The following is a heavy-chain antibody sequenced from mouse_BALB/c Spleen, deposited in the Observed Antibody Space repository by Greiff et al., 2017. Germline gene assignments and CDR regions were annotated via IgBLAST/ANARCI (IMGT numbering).Heavy chain of an antibody. CDR1: GFSLTSYG. V-gene: IGHV2-9*02. CDR2: IWAGGST. J-gene: IGHJ1*01. CDR3: ARAYDGPNWYFDV. Sequence: QVQLQQSGPGLVAPSQSLSITCTVSGFSLTSYGVHWVRQPPGKGLEWLGVIWAGGSTNYNSALMSRLSISKDNSKSQVFLKMNSLQTDDTAMYYCARAYDGPNWYFDVWGAGTTVTVSS. D-gene: IGHD2-3*01.